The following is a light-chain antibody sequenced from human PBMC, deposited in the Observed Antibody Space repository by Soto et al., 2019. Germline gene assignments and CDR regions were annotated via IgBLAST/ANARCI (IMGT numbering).Light chain of an antibody. CDR2: GAS. Sequence: EIVLTQSPVTLCLSPGERASLSCRASQSLTSSYLAWYQQKPGQAPRLLIYGASSRATGIPDRFSGSGSGTDFTLTISRLEPEDFAVYYCHQCYSSRTFGQGTKVDIK. V-gene: IGKV3-20*01. CDR1: QSLTSSY. CDR3: HQCYSSRT. J-gene: IGKJ1*01.